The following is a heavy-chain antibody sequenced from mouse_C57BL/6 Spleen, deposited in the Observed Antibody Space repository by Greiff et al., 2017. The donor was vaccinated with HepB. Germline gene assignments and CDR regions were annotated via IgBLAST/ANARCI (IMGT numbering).Heavy chain of an antibody. CDR1: GYAFSSSW. CDR3: AREGLKGGFAY. V-gene: IGHV1-82*01. J-gene: IGHJ3*01. Sequence: QVQLQQSGPELVKPGASVKISCKASGYAFSSSWMNWVKQRPGKGLEWIGRIYPGDGDTNYNGKFKGKATLTADKSSSTAYMQLSSLTSEDSAVYFCAREGLKGGFAYWGQGTLVTVSA. CDR2: IYPGDGDT.